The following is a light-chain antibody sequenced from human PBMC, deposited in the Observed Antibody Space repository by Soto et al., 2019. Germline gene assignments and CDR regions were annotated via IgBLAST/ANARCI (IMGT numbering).Light chain of an antibody. Sequence: EIVMTQSPATLSVSPGERATLSFRASQNINSNLAWYQQKPGQAPRLLIYGASTRATGIPARFSGSGSGTDFTLTISSLQSEDFAVYYCHQYNDWPLFGQGTKVDIK. CDR3: HQYNDWPL. V-gene: IGKV3-15*01. J-gene: IGKJ1*01. CDR2: GAS. CDR1: QNINSN.